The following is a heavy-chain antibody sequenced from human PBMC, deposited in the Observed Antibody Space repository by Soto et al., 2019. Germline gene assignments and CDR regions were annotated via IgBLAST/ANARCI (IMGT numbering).Heavy chain of an antibody. J-gene: IGHJ4*02. D-gene: IGHD6-13*01. CDR1: GFTFSSYG. V-gene: IGHV3-30*18. CDR2: ISYDGSNK. Sequence: GGSLRLSCAASGFTFSSYGMRWVRQAPGKGLEWVAVISYDGSNKYYADSVKGRFTISRDNSKNTLYLQMNSLRAEDTAVYYCAKEGYRSSWYYYWGQGTLVTVSS. CDR3: AKEGYRSSWYYY.